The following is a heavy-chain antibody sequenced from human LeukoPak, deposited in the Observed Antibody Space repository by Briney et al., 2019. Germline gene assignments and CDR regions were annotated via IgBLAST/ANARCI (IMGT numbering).Heavy chain of an antibody. CDR1: GYTFTSYG. V-gene: IGHV1-18*01. Sequence: GASVKVSCKASGYTFTSYGISWVRQAPRQGLEWMGWISTHNGNTKYAQNLQGRVTMTTDTSTSTAYMELRSLRSDDTAVYYCARSDRSGYYFDDSWGQGTLVTVSS. D-gene: IGHD3-22*01. CDR3: ARSDRSGYYFDDS. CDR2: ISTHNGNT. J-gene: IGHJ4*02.